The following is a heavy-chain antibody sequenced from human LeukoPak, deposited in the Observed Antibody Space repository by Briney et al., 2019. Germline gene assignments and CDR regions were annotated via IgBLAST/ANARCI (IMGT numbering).Heavy chain of an antibody. J-gene: IGHJ4*02. CDR2: IKQDGSEK. Sequence: PGGSLRLSCAASGFTFSTYWMTWVRQAPGKGLEWVANIKQDGSEKYYVDSVKGRFTISRDNAKNSLYLQMNGLRAEDTAVYYCARVETGGFEGQLLWFGEFDYWGQGTLVTVSS. D-gene: IGHD3-10*01. CDR1: GFTFSTYW. CDR3: ARVETGGFEGQLLWFGEFDY. V-gene: IGHV3-7*01.